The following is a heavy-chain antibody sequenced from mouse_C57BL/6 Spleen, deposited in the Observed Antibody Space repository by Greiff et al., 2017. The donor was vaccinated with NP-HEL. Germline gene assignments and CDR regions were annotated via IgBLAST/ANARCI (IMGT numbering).Heavy chain of an antibody. Sequence: QVQLQQSGPELVKPGASVKISCKASGYAFSSSWMNWVKQRPGKGLEWIGRIYPGDGDTNYNGKFKGKAILTADKSSSTAYMQLSSLTSEDSAVYFCARFITTVSYYAMDYWGQGTSVTVSS. CDR1: GYAFSSSW. CDR2: IYPGDGDT. CDR3: ARFITTVSYYAMDY. J-gene: IGHJ4*01. D-gene: IGHD1-1*01. V-gene: IGHV1-82*01.